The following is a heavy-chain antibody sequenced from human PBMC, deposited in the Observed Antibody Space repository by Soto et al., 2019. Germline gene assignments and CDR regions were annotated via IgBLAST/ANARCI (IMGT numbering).Heavy chain of an antibody. J-gene: IGHJ3*02. V-gene: IGHV3-23*01. CDR2: ISGSGGST. D-gene: IGHD3-3*02. CDR1: GFTFSSYA. Sequence: GGSLRLSCAASGFTFSSYAMSWVRQAPGKGLEWVSAISGSGGSTYYADSVKGRFTISRDNSKNTLYLQMNSLRAEDTDVYYCAKDIFGVVWGNAFDIWGQGTMVTVSS. CDR3: AKDIFGVVWGNAFDI.